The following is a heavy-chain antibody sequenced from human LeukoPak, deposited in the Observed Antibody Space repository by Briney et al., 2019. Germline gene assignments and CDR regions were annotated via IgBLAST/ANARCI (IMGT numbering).Heavy chain of an antibody. CDR2: ISAYNGNT. CDR3: ARDQLGIGAIVDDAFDI. Sequence: ASVKVSCKASGYTFTSYGISWVRQAPGQGLEWMGWISAYNGNTNYAQKLQGRVTMTTDTSTSTAYMELRSLRSDDTAVYYCARDQLGIGAIVDDAFDIWGQGTMVTVSS. D-gene: IGHD1-26*01. V-gene: IGHV1-18*01. CDR1: GYTFTSYG. J-gene: IGHJ3*02.